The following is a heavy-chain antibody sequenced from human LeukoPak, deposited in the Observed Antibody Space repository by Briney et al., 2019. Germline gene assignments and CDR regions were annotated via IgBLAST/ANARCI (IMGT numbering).Heavy chain of an antibody. D-gene: IGHD1-14*01. CDR1: GFTFSSYG. Sequence: PGGSLRLSCAASGFTFSSYGMHWVRQAPGKGLEWVAVISYDGSNKYYADSVKGRFTISRDNSKNTLYLQMNSLRAEDTAVYYCARGLAPLWSSPPLDYWGRGTLVTVSS. CDR2: ISYDGSNK. J-gene: IGHJ4*02. CDR3: ARGLAPLWSSPPLDY. V-gene: IGHV3-30*03.